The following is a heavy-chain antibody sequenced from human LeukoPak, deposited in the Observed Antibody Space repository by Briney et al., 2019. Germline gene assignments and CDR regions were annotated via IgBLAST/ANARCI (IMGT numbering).Heavy chain of an antibody. J-gene: IGHJ3*02. Sequence: GGSLTLSCAASGFTFSSYGMHWVRQAPGKGLEWVVFIRYDGSSKYYADSVKGRFTISRDNSENTLFLQMNSLRLEDRAVYYCARTYYDFWSGPSDAFNIWSQGTMVSVST. D-gene: IGHD3-3*01. CDR3: ARTYYDFWSGPSDAFNI. CDR1: GFTFSSYG. CDR2: IRYDGSSK. V-gene: IGHV3-30*02.